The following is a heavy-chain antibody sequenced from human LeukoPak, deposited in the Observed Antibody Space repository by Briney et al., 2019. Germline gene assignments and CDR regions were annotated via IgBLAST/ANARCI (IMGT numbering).Heavy chain of an antibody. D-gene: IGHD5-12*01. J-gene: IGHJ6*03. Sequence: SETLSLTCTVSGGSISSSSYFWGWIRQPPGKGLEWIGSIYYSGSTYYNPSLKSRVTISVDTSKNQFSLKLSSVTAADTAVYYCARARRGDSGYVSRIYYYYMDVWGKGTTVTISS. CDR2: IYYSGST. CDR3: ARARRGDSGYVSRIYYYYMDV. CDR1: GGSISSSSYF. V-gene: IGHV4-39*07.